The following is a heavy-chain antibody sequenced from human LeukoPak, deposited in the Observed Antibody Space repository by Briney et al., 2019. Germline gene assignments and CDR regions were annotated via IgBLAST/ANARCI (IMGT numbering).Heavy chain of an antibody. CDR2: ISGSGDNT. CDR3: AKAPYYYYFYGMDV. CDR1: GFTFSSYA. V-gene: IGHV3-23*01. J-gene: IGHJ6*02. Sequence: GGSLRLSCAASGFTFSSYAMSWVRQAPGKGLEWVSAISGSGDNTYYADSVKGRFTISRGTSKNTLYLQMNSLRAEDTAIYYCAKAPYYYYFYGMDVWGQGTTVTVSS.